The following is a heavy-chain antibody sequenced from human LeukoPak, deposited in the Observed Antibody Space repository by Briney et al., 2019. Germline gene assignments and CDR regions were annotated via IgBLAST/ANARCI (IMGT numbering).Heavy chain of an antibody. CDR1: GDSISSYY. Sequence: SETLSLTCTVSGDSISSYYWNWFRQPAGKGLEWIGRLYASGTTSYNPSLESRVSMSLDTSKNQFSLKLNSVTAADTAVYYCARDLVTVTKGFDIWGQGTMVSVSA. CDR2: LYASGTT. V-gene: IGHV4-4*07. CDR3: ARDLVTVTKGFDI. J-gene: IGHJ3*02. D-gene: IGHD4-17*01.